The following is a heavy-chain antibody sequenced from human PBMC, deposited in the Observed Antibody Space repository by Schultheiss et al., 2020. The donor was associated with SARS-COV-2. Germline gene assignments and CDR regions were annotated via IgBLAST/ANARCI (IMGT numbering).Heavy chain of an antibody. J-gene: IGHJ6*01. V-gene: IGHV3-23*01. CDR2: ISDSGEIT. Sequence: GGSLRLSCAVSGFTFSSYAMNWVRQAPGKGLEWVSAISDSGEITYYADSVKGHFTISRDNSKNTLYLQMNSLRVEDTAIYYCAKDTASETPGGLDVWGQGTTVTVSS. CDR3: AKDTASETPGGLDV. D-gene: IGHD6-25*01. CDR1: GFTFSSYA.